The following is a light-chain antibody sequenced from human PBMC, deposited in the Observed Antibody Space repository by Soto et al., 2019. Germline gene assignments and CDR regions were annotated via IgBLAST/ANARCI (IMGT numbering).Light chain of an antibody. Sequence: DIVMTQSPDTLSLSPGERATLSCRASRSISSSYLAWYQQKPGQAPRLLIYGASSRATDIPDRFSGSGSGTDFTLTISRLEPEDFAVYYCQQYGSSLIYTFGQGTKLEMK. V-gene: IGKV3-20*01. CDR2: GAS. CDR3: QQYGSSLIYT. CDR1: RSISSSY. J-gene: IGKJ2*01.